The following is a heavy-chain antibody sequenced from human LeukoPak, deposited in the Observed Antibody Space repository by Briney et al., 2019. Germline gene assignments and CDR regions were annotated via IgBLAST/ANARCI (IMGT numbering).Heavy chain of an antibody. D-gene: IGHD4-23*01. CDR1: GFTFSTYW. CDR3: ARDLKGPVNDVFDM. V-gene: IGHV3-74*01. CDR2: INSDGGTT. J-gene: IGHJ3*02. Sequence: GGSLRLSCAASGFTFSTYWMHWVRQAPGKGLVWVSRINSDGGTTSYADSVKGRFTISRDNAKNTLYLQMNSLRAEDTAVYYCARDLKGPVNDVFDMWGQGTMVTVSS.